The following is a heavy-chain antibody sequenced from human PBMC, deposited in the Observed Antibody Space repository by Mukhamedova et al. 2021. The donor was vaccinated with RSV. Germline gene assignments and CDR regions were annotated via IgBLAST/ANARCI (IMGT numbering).Heavy chain of an antibody. CDR1: TNHY. CDR2: INPSGDTT. J-gene: IGHJ2*01. CDR3: ARDPLTGDPGCYFAR. D-gene: IGHD7-27*01. Sequence: TNHYMHWVRQAPGQGLEWMGIINPSGDTTTYAQKFQGRVTMTRDTSTSTVYMELSSLRSEDTAVYYCARDPLTGDPGCYFARWGR. V-gene: IGHV1-46*01.